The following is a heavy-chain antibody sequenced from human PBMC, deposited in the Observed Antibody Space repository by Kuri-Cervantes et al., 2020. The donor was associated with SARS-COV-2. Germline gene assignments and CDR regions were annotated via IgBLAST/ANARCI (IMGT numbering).Heavy chain of an antibody. J-gene: IGHJ3*02. V-gene: IGHV4-61*01. Sequence: GSLRLSCTVSGGSVSSGSYYWSWIRQPPGKGLEWIGEINHSGSTNYNPSLKSRVTISVDTSKNQFSLKLSSVTAADTAVYYCARADYGDYVSAFDIWGQGTMVTVSS. CDR2: INHSGST. CDR3: ARADYGDYVSAFDI. CDR1: GGSVSSGSYY. D-gene: IGHD4-17*01.